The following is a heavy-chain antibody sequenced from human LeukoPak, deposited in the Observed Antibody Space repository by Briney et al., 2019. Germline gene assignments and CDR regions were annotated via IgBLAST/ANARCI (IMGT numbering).Heavy chain of an antibody. CDR3: ARGRAERFLEWLGATSKEYYFDY. CDR1: GGSFSGYY. J-gene: IGHJ4*02. Sequence: SETLSLTCAVYGGSFSGYYWSWIRQPPGKGLEWIGEINHSGSTNYNPSLKSRVTISVDTSKNQFSLKLSSVTAEDTADYYCARGRAERFLEWLGATSKEYYFDYWGQGTLVTVSS. D-gene: IGHD3-3*01. V-gene: IGHV4-34*01. CDR2: INHSGST.